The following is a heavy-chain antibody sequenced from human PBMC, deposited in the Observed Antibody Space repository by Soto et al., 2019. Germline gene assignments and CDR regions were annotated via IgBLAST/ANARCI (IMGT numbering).Heavy chain of an antibody. V-gene: IGHV3-48*02. CDR3: AGSYYPQDSYYYYYGMDV. CDR1: GFTFSSDS. CDR2: ISSSSSTR. D-gene: IGHD3-10*01. Sequence: GGSLRVSCAASGFTFSSDSMNWVRQAPGKGLEWVSYISSSSSTRYYADSVKGRFTISRDNAKNSLYLQMNSLRDEDTAVYYCAGSYYPQDSYYYYYGMDVWGQGTTVTVSS. J-gene: IGHJ6*02.